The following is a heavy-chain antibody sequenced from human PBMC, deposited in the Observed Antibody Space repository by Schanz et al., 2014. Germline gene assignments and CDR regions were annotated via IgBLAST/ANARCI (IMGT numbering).Heavy chain of an antibody. J-gene: IGHJ4*02. Sequence: QVQLVQSGSELTRPGASVKVSCKASGYNFTTYTMNWVRQAPGQGLEWMGWINTNTGNPTYAQGFTGRFVFSLDTSVSTEYLQISFVKADDTAVFFCARGEANWGQYWGQGTLVTVSS. CDR1: GYNFTTYT. CDR2: INTNTGNP. CDR3: ARGEANWGQY. V-gene: IGHV7-4-1*02. D-gene: IGHD7-27*01.